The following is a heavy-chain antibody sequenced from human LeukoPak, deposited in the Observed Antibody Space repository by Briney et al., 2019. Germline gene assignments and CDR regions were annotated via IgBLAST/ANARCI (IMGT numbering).Heavy chain of an antibody. V-gene: IGHV1-69*05. CDR3: ARDVHGDYGSGWFDP. J-gene: IGHJ5*02. CDR2: IMPLFGTA. CDR1: GGTFINSA. D-gene: IGHD4-17*01. Sequence: SVKVSCKTSGGTFINSAISWVRQAPGQGLEWLAGIMPLFGTAGYAQKFQGRVTITKDESTRTVYLELTSLTSDDTAVYYCARDVHGDYGSGWFDPWGQGTLVSVSS.